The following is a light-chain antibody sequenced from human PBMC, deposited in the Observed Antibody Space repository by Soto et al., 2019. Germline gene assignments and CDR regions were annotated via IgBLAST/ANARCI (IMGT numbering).Light chain of an antibody. CDR1: NIGYRS. V-gene: IGLV3-21*02. CDR3: QVWGNTGDPWV. J-gene: IGLJ3*02. CDR2: DNR. Sequence: SYELTQSPSVSVAPGQTATITCAGDNIGYRSVHWYQQRPGQAPLLVVFDNRDRPPGIPERFSGSNSGNTATLTITWVEAGDEAAYYCQVWGNTGDPWVFGGGTKVTVL.